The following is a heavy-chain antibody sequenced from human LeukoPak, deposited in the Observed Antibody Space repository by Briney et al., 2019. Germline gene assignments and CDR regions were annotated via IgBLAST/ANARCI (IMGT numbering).Heavy chain of an antibody. Sequence: ASVKVSCKASGGTFSSYAISWVRQAPGQGLEWMGGIIPIFGTANYAQKFQGRVTITADESTSTAYMELSSLRSEDTAVYYCARDNDVITRRWFDPWGQGTLVTVSS. D-gene: IGHD3-22*01. CDR2: IIPIFGTA. CDR3: ARDNDVITRRWFDP. V-gene: IGHV1-69*13. CDR1: GGTFSSYA. J-gene: IGHJ5*02.